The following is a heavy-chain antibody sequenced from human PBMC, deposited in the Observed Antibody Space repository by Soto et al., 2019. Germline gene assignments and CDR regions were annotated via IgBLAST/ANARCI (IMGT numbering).Heavy chain of an antibody. J-gene: IGHJ5*02. CDR1: GGSISSTNW. CDR2: IYHNGSP. Sequence: SETLSLTCVVSGGSISSTNWWTWVRQPPGKRLEWIGEIYHNGSPTYSPSLRGRATISVDKSNNQFSLRLRSVTAADTAVYYCARDVKRDSCSGGSCYRSETFDPWGQGILVTVPS. V-gene: IGHV4-4*02. D-gene: IGHD2-15*01. CDR3: ARDVKRDSCSGGSCYRSETFDP.